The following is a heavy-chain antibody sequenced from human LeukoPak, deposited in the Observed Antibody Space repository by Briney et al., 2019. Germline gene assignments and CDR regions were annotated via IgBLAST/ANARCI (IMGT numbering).Heavy chain of an antibody. D-gene: IGHD6-13*01. CDR2: IWYDGSNK. V-gene: IGHV3-33*08. Sequence: GGSLRLSCAASGFTFSSYWMSWVRQAPGKGLEWVAVIWYDGSNKYYADSVKGRFTISRDNSKNTLYLQMNSLRAEDTAVYYCASASSWYGYYGMDVWSQGTTVTVSS. CDR1: GFTFSSYW. J-gene: IGHJ6*02. CDR3: ASASSWYGYYGMDV.